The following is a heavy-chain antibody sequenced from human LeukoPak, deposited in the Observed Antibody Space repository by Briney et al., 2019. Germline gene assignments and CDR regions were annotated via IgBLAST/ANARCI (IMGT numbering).Heavy chain of an antibody. V-gene: IGHV4-34*01. CDR2: INHSGST. D-gene: IGHD4-11*01. CDR1: GGSFSGYY. J-gene: IGHJ4*02. CDR3: ARRDYSNYYFDY. Sequence: SETLSLTCAVYGGSFSGYYWSWLRQPPGKGLEWIGEINHSGSTNYNPSLKSRVTISVDTSKNQFSLKLSSVTAADTAVYYCARRDYSNYYFDYWGQGTLVTVSS.